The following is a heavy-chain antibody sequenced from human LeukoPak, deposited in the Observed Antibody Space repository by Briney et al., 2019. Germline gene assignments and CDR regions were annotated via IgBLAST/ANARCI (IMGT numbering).Heavy chain of an antibody. CDR1: GFTFSSYW. J-gene: IGHJ5*02. CDR2: INDDGSRT. Sequence: GGSLRLSCVASGFTFSSYWMHWVRQAPGKGLVWVSRINDDGSRTNYADSVKGRFTISRDNAKNTLYLQMNSLRAEDTAVYYCASVRYCSRTSTGCYRWFDRWGEGTLVTVST. V-gene: IGHV3-74*01. CDR3: ASVRYCSRTSTGCYRWFDR. D-gene: IGHD2-2*01.